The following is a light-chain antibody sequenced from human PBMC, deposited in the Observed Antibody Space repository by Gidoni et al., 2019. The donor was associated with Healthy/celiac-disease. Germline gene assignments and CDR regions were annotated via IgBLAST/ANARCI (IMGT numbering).Light chain of an antibody. V-gene: IGKV3-11*01. CDR1: QSISSY. Sequence: ETVLTQSPATLSLSPGERATLSCRASQSISSYLAWYQQKPGQAPRLLIYDASNRATGIPARFSSSGSGTDFTLTISSLEPEDFAVYYCQQRNNLYTFGQGTKLEIK. CDR2: DAS. CDR3: QQRNNLYT. J-gene: IGKJ2*01.